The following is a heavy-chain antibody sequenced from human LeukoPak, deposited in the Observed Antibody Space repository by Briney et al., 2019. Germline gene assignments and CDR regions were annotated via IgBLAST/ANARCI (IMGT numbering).Heavy chain of an antibody. CDR2: INWNSGTI. D-gene: IGHD3-10*01. CDR3: AKVRSPVDFYGSGSCLDY. CDR1: GFIFENYA. J-gene: IGHJ4*02. V-gene: IGHV3-9*01. Sequence: GRCLRLSCAASGFIFENYAMHWVRQAPGKGLEWVSGINWNSGTIAYGDSMRGRFVISRDNTKNSLYLQMNSLRPEDTALYYCAKVRSPVDFYGSGSCLDYWGQGTLVTVSS.